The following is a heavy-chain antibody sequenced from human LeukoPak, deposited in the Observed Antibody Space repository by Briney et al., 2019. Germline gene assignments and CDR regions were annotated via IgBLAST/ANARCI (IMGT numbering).Heavy chain of an antibody. CDR3: AKDLTMNARKGAFDY. D-gene: IGHD1-1*01. CDR1: GFTFSSHA. V-gene: IGHV3-23*01. Sequence: GGSLRLSCAASGFTFSSHAMTWVRQAPGKGLEWVSAISVSGGSTYYAASVKGRFTISRDNSKNTLFLQMNSLRAEDTAVYYCAKDLTMNARKGAFDYWGQGTLVTVSS. J-gene: IGHJ4*02. CDR2: ISVSGGST.